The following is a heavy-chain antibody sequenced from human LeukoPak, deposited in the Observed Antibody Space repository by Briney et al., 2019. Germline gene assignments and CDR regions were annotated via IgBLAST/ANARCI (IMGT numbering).Heavy chain of an antibody. Sequence: GGSLRLSCAASGFTFSSYAMHWVRQAPGKGLEYVSAISSNGGSTYYANSVKGRFTISRDNSKNTLYLQMGSPRAEDMAVYYCARAPAGYFDYWGQGTLVTVSS. V-gene: IGHV3-64*01. CDR1: GFTFSSYA. J-gene: IGHJ4*02. D-gene: IGHD6-25*01. CDR2: ISSNGGST. CDR3: ARAPAGYFDY.